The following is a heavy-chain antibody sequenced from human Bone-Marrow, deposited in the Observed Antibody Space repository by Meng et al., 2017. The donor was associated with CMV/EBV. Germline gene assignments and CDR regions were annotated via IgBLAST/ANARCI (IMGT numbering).Heavy chain of an antibody. CDR3: ARAGNCSSTSCDYYFDY. Sequence: SEPLSLTCAVYGGSFSGYYWSWIRQPPGKGLEWIGEINHSGSTNYNSSLKSRVTISLDTSRNQFSLRLTSVTAADTAVYYCARAGNCSSTSCDYYFDYWGQGTLVTVSS. V-gene: IGHV4-34*01. CDR1: GGSFSGYY. D-gene: IGHD2-2*01. CDR2: INHSGST. J-gene: IGHJ4*02.